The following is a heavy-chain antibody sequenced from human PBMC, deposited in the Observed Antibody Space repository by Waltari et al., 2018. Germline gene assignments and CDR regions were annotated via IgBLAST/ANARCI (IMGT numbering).Heavy chain of an antibody. D-gene: IGHD5-18*01. CDR1: GYIFSNYA. V-gene: IGHV7-4-1*02. CDR3: AKGIQLWGRGSWYFDD. J-gene: IGHJ4*02. Sequence: QVQLVQSGSELKKPGASVKVSCKASGYIFSNYAMNWVRQAPGQGLEWMGWSNPNTWNPTYSQGFTGRFVFSLDTSVSTAYLQISSLKAEDTSVYYCAKGIQLWGRGSWYFDDWGQGTLVTGSS. CDR2: SNPNTWNP.